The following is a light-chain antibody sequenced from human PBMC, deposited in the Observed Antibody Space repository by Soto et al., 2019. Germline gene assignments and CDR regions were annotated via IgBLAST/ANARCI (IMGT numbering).Light chain of an antibody. J-gene: IGKJ3*01. CDR1: QSFSSSY. CDR2: GAS. V-gene: IGKV3-20*01. CDR3: QHYGSALFT. Sequence: PGTLSLSPGERATLSCRASQSFSSSYLAWYQQKPGQAPRLLIYGASSRATGIPDRFSGSGSGTDFTLTINRLEPEDFAVYYCQHYGSALFTFGPGTKVDIK.